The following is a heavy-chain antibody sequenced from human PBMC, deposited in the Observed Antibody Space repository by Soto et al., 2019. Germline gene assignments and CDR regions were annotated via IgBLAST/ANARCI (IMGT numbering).Heavy chain of an antibody. CDR2: IVVCSGNT. V-gene: IGHV1-58*01. D-gene: IGHD6-13*01. CDR3: PAAARSSSWKTCFDC. J-gene: IGHJ4*02. CDR1: GFTFTSSA. Sequence: SVKVSCKASGFTFTSSAVQWVRQARGQRLEWIGWIVVCSGNTNYAQKFQGRVTITRYRSTSTAYMELSSLRSEDTSVHYCPAAARSSSWKTCFDCRRQGNRVIVSS.